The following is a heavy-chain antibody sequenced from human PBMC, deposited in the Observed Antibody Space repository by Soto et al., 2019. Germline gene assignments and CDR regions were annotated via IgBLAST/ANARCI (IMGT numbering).Heavy chain of an antibody. V-gene: IGHV4-59*01. Sequence: SETLSLTCTVSGGSISSYYWSCIRQPPGKGLEWIGYIYYSGSTNYNPSLKSRVTISVDTSKNQFSLKLSSVTAADTAVYYCARKYGDYVYFDYWGQGTLVTVS. CDR2: IYYSGST. D-gene: IGHD4-17*01. CDR3: ARKYGDYVYFDY. J-gene: IGHJ4*02. CDR1: GGSISSYY.